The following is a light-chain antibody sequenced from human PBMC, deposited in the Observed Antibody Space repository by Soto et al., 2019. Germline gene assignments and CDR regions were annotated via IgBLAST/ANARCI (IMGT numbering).Light chain of an antibody. Sequence: AIRMTQSPSSLSASTGDRVTITCRASQGISSYLDWYQQKPGKAPKLLIYAASTLQSGVPSRFSGSGSGTDFTLTISCLQSEDFATYYCQQYYSYPCTFGQGTKVEIK. CDR2: AAS. CDR3: QQYYSYPCT. V-gene: IGKV1-8*01. J-gene: IGKJ1*01. CDR1: QGISSY.